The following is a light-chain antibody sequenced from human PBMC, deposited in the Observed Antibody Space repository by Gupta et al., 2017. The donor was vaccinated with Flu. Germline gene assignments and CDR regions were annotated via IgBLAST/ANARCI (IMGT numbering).Light chain of an antibody. V-gene: IGKV4-1*01. Sequence: DVVMAQSPDILAVALGERATINCKSSLSVFNSKNYLAWYPQRPGQAPKLLMYWVSTRDSGVPDRFSGSGSGTDFTLKISRVKAEDVAVYFCTQYLQKPPTFGQGTKVEIK. CDR1: LSVFNSKNY. CDR3: TQYLQKPPT. J-gene: IGKJ1*01. CDR2: WVS.